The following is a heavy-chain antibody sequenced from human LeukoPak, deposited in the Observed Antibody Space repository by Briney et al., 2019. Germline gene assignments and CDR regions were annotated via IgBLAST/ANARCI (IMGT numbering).Heavy chain of an antibody. CDR2: IHYIWST. V-gene: IGHV4-59*01. Sequence: SETLSLTCTVSGGSISSYYWSWIRQPPGKGLEWIGYIHYIWSTNYNPSLKSRVTISVGTSKNQFSLKLSSVTAADTAVYYCARANYYDSSGYYAPFDYWGQGTLVTVSS. D-gene: IGHD3-22*01. CDR1: GGSISSYY. J-gene: IGHJ4*02. CDR3: ARANYYDSSGYYAPFDY.